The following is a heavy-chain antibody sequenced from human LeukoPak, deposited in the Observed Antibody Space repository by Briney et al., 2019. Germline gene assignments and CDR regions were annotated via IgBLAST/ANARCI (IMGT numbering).Heavy chain of an antibody. CDR3: ARYDY. Sequence: GGSLRLSCVASGFTFSSYWMSWVRQAPGKGLEWVANIKQDGSEKYYVDSVKGRFTISRDNAKNSLYLQMNSLRAEDTAVYYCARYDYWGQGTLVTVSS. V-gene: IGHV3-7*01. CDR2: IKQDGSEK. CDR1: GFTFSSYW. J-gene: IGHJ4*02.